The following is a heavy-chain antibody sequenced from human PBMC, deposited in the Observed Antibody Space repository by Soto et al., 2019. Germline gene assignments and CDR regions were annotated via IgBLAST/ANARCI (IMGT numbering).Heavy chain of an antibody. CDR2: VNPDSGGT. CDR3: VRSLFVGASPRGY. D-gene: IGHD1-26*01. J-gene: IGHJ6*03. Sequence: ASVKVSCKASGYTFTRYYVSWVRQARGQGLECVGWVNPDSGGTSYNPEFQGRLTLTRDTSSSTVYMELSSLRSDDTAVYYCVRSLFVGASPRGYWG. CDR1: GYTFTRYY. V-gene: IGHV1-2*02.